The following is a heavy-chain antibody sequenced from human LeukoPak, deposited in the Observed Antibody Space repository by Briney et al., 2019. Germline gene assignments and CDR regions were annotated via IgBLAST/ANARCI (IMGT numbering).Heavy chain of an antibody. J-gene: IGHJ4*02. CDR3: ARGVGATHFDY. V-gene: IGHV3-21*06. CDR1: GFAFSSYS. D-gene: IGHD1-26*01. CDR2: ISTTSAAI. Sequence: PGGSLRLSCEASGFAFSSYSMNWVRQAPGRGPEWVSLISTTSAAIYYADSVQGRFTVSRDNAKNSLYLQMNSLRAEDTAAYYCARGVGATHFDYWGQGTLVTVST.